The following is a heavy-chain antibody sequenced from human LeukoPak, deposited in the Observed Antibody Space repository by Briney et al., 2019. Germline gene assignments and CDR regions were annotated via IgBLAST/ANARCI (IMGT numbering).Heavy chain of an antibody. J-gene: IGHJ4*02. CDR2: ISISGGTT. CDR1: GFAFSNHA. CDR3: ANEIRPNDY. D-gene: IGHD4-17*01. Sequence: GGSLRLSCTASGFAFSNHAMSWVRQAPGKGLEWVSSISISGGTTYYADSVKGRFTISRENSKSTLYLQMNSLRADDTAVYYCANEIRPNDYWGQGTLVTVSS. V-gene: IGHV3-23*01.